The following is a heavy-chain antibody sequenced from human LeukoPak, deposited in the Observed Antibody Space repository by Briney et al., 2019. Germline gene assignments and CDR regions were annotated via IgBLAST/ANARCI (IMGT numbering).Heavy chain of an antibody. CDR3: ARDKDACDI. CDR2: ISAYNGNT. Sequence: GASVKVSCTASGYTFTSYGISWVRHAPPQGIGWMGWISAYNGNTNYAQKLQGRVTMTQDTSTSTAYMELRSLRSDDTAVYYCARDKDACDIWGQGTMVTVSS. CDR1: GYTFTSYG. J-gene: IGHJ3*02. V-gene: IGHV1-18*01.